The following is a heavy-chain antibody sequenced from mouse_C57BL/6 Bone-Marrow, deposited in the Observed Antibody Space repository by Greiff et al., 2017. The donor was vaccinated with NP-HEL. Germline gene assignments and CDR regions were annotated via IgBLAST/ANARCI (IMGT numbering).Heavy chain of an antibody. J-gene: IGHJ2*01. CDR1: GFPFSDAW. CDR2: IRNKANNNAT. V-gene: IGHV6-6*01. D-gene: IGHD2-1*01. Sequence: DVQLVESGGGLVQPGGSMKLSCAASGFPFSDAWMDWVRQSPETGLEWVAEIRNKANNNATYYAESVTGRFTISRDDSKSSVYLQMNSLRAEDTGIYYCTGGNYDYFDYWGQGTTLTVSS. CDR3: TGGNYDYFDY.